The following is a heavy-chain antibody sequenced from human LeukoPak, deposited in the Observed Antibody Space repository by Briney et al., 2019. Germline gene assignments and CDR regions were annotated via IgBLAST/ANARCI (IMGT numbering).Heavy chain of an antibody. J-gene: IGHJ4*02. CDR1: GGSISTYY. D-gene: IGHD4-17*01. V-gene: IGHV4-4*07. CDR2: FYVSGNS. CDR3: ARLSTVTTSFDF. Sequence: SETLSLTCSISGGSISTYYWSWIRQPAGKGLEWIGRFYVSGNSYYNPSLKSRVTMSLDTSKKQFSLRLSSVTAADTAVYYCARLSTVTTSFDFWGQRTLVTVSS.